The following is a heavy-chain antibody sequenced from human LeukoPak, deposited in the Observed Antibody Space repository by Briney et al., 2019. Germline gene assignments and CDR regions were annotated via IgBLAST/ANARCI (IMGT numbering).Heavy chain of an antibody. D-gene: IGHD3-22*01. CDR1: GFTFSNYW. Sequence: GGSLRLSCAASGFTFSNYWMHWVRQAPGKGLVWVSRISTDGSRITYADSVKGRFTISRDNAMNTVYLQMNSLRAEDTAVYYCARVLSGSWDWFDPWGQGTLVTVSS. V-gene: IGHV3-74*01. CDR2: ISTDGSRI. CDR3: ARVLSGSWDWFDP. J-gene: IGHJ5*02.